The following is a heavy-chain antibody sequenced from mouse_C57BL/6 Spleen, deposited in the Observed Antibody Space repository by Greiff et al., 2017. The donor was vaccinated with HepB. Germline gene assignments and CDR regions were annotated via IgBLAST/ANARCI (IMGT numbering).Heavy chain of an antibody. CDR3: TRDQGTTVAFDY. CDR1: GFTFSSYA. D-gene: IGHD1-1*01. Sequence: EVHLVESGEGLVKPGGSLKLSCAASGFTFSSYAMSWVRQTPEKRLEWVAYISSGGDYIYYADTVKGRFTISRDNARNTLYLQMSSLKSEDTAMYYCTRDQGTTVAFDYWGQGTTLTVSS. V-gene: IGHV5-9-1*02. CDR2: ISSGGDYI. J-gene: IGHJ2*01.